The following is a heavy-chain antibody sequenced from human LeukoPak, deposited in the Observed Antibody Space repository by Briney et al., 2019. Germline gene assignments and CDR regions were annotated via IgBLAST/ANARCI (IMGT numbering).Heavy chain of an antibody. D-gene: IGHD3-3*01. J-gene: IGHJ3*02. CDR3: ARGRLDFWSGYSPLHIARHAFDI. V-gene: IGHV4-34*01. CDR1: GGSFSGCY. CDR2: INHSGST. Sequence: SETLSLTCAVYGGSFSGCYWSWIRQPPGKGLEWIGEINHSGSTNYNPSLKSRVTISVDTSKNQFSLKLSSVTAADTAVYYCARGRLDFWSGYSPLHIARHAFDIWGQGTMVTVSS.